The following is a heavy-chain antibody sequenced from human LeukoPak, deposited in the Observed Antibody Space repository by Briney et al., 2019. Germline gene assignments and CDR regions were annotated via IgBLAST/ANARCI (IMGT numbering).Heavy chain of an antibody. CDR1: GGSISSYY. J-gene: IGHJ4*02. Sequence: SETLSLTCTVSGGSISSYYWSWIRQPPGKGLEWIGYIYYSGSTNYNPSLKSRVTISVNTSKKQFSLKLSSVTAADTAVYYCARHYYDILTGYTPFDYWGQGTLVTVSS. CDR2: IYYSGST. CDR3: ARHYYDILTGYTPFDY. D-gene: IGHD3-9*01. V-gene: IGHV4-59*08.